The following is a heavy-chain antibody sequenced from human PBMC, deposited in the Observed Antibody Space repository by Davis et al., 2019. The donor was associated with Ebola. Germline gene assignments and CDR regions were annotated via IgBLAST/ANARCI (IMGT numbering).Heavy chain of an antibody. Sequence: GGSLRLSCAASGFIFTDYNMFWVRHAPGKRLGWVSLISGDGRYTYYADSVKGRFTISRDNSKNTVSLQMNGLRAEDTAVYYCATIPAEGVDHWGQGTLVTVSS. V-gene: IGHV3-23*01. CDR3: ATIPAEGVDH. D-gene: IGHD6-13*01. CDR2: ISGDGRYT. J-gene: IGHJ4*02. CDR1: GFIFTDYN.